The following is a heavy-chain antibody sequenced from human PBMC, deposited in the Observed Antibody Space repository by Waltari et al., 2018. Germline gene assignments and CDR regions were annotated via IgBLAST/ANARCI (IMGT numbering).Heavy chain of an antibody. CDR2: IWYDGSNK. Sequence: QVQLVESGGGVVQPGRSLRLSCAASGFTFSSYGMHWVRQAPGKGLEWGAVIWYDGSNKYYADSVKGRFTISRDNSKNTLYLQMNSLRAEDTAVYYCAKDLVTGIFDYWGQGTLVTVSS. CDR3: AKDLVTGIFDY. V-gene: IGHV3-33*06. J-gene: IGHJ4*02. D-gene: IGHD1-20*01. CDR1: GFTFSSYG.